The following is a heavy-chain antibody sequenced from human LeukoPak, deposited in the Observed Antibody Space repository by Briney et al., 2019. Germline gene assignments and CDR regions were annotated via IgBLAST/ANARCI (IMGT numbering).Heavy chain of an antibody. V-gene: IGHV4-59*01. J-gene: IGHJ3*02. CDR1: GGSISSYY. CDR3: ARGRFTISAFDI. Sequence: SETLSLTCTVSGGSISSYYWSWIRQPPGKGLEWIGYIYYSGSTNYNPALKSRVTISVDTSKNQFSLKLSSVTAADTAVYYCARGRFTISAFDIWGQGTMVTVSS. D-gene: IGHD3-3*01. CDR2: IYYSGST.